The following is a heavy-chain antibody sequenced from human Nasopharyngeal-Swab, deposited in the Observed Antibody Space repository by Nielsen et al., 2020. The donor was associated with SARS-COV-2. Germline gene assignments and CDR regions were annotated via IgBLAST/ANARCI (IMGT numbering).Heavy chain of an antibody. V-gene: IGHV3-30*18. J-gene: IGHJ6*03. Sequence: WISQRPGKGLGWVAVISYDGRNKYYADSVKGRFTISRDNSKNTLYLQMNSLRAEDTAVYYCTKDLGLLQSYYYSYMDVWGKGTAVTVSS. D-gene: IGHD5-24*01. CDR2: ISYDGRNK. CDR3: TKDLGLLQSYYYSYMDV.